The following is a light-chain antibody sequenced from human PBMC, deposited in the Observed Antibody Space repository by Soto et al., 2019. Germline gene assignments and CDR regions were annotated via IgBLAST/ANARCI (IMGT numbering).Light chain of an antibody. V-gene: IGLV2-14*01. CDR2: GVT. CDR1: NNDIGGYNS. Sequence: QSALTQPASVSGSPGQSITISCTGSNNDIGGYNSVSWYQQHPDKAPKLLIFGVTNQPSGVSDRFSGSKSGNTASLTISALQAEDEADYYCTSYTSVTIVVFGGGTQLTVL. CDR3: TSYTSVTIVV. J-gene: IGLJ2*01.